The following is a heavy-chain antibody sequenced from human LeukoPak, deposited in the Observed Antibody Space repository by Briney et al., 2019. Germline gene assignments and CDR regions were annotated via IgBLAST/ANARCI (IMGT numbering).Heavy chain of an antibody. Sequence: SQTLPLTCAISGDTVSSKSAAWNWIRQSPSRGLEWLGRTFYRSKWKNDYAPSVRSRITINPDTSKNQFSLQLNSVTPDDTAIYYCARTNSGYVDYWGQGTQVTVSS. CDR1: GDTVSSKSAA. D-gene: IGHD6-19*01. CDR3: ARTNSGYVDY. V-gene: IGHV6-1*01. J-gene: IGHJ4*02. CDR2: TFYRSKWKN.